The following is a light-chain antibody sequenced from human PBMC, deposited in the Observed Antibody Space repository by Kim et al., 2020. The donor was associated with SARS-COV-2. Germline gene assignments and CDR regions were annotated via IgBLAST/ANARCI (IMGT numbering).Light chain of an antibody. V-gene: IGLV1-51*01. J-gene: IGLJ2*01. CDR3: GTWDSSLSAGVV. Sequence: QKVTISCAGSSSNIGNNYVSWYQELPGTAPKLHIYDNNKRPSGIPDRFSGSKSGTSATLGITGLQTGDEADYYCGTWDSSLSAGVVFGGGTQLTVL. CDR1: SSNIGNNY. CDR2: DNN.